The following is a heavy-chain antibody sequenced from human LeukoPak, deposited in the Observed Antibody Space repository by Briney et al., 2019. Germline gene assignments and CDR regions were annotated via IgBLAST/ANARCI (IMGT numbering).Heavy chain of an antibody. D-gene: IGHD3-10*01. J-gene: IGHJ4*02. CDR3: ASRVAMLWFGESDLDY. CDR1: GYTFTGYY. Sequence: GASVKVSCKASGYTFTGYYMLWVRQAPGQGLEWMGWINPNSGGTNYAQKFQGRVTMTRDTSISTAYMELSRLRSDDTVVYYCASRVAMLWFGESDLDYWGQGTLVTVSS. V-gene: IGHV1-2*02. CDR2: INPNSGGT.